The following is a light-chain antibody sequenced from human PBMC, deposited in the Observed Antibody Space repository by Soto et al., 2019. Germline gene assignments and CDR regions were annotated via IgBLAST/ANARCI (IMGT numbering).Light chain of an antibody. J-gene: IGKJ4*01. CDR3: QRYGSSPLT. CDR1: QSVSSNH. CDR2: GAS. V-gene: IGKV3-20*01. Sequence: EIVLTQSPGTLSLSPGERATLSCRASQSVSSNHLAWYQQKPGQAPRLLLYGASTRASGIPDRFSGSGSGTDFTLTISRLEPEDLAVYYCQRYGSSPLTFGGGTKVEIK.